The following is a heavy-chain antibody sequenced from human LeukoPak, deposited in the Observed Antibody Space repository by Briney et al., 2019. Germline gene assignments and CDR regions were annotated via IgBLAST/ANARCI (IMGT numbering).Heavy chain of an antibody. V-gene: IGHV3-48*03. J-gene: IGHJ4*02. CDR1: GFTFSSYE. Sequence: GGSLRLSCAASGFTFSSYEMNWVRQAPGKGLEWVSYISSSGSTIYYADSVKGRFTISRDNSKNTLYLQMNSLRAEDTAVYYCAKDAGTIFFFDYWGQGTLVTVSS. CDR3: AKDAGTIFFFDY. CDR2: ISSSGSTI. D-gene: IGHD3-10*02.